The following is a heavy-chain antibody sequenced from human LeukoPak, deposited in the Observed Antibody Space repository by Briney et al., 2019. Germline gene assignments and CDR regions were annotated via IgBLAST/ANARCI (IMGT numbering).Heavy chain of an antibody. Sequence: GGSLRLSCAASGFTFSNYDMTWVRQAPGKGLKWVSTITGSGDTTYYADSMKGRFTISRDNSKNTLNLQMNRLRAEDTAVYYCAKNGDRGAYCSGGSCYPYYYYYMDVWGKGTTVTISS. CDR2: ITGSGDTT. V-gene: IGHV3-23*01. CDR1: GFTFSNYD. D-gene: IGHD2-15*01. CDR3: AKNGDRGAYCSGGSCYPYYYYYMDV. J-gene: IGHJ6*03.